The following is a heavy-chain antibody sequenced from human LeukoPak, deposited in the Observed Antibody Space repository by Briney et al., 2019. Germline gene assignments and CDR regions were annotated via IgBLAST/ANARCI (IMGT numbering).Heavy chain of an antibody. Sequence: ASETLCLTCAVYGGSLSGYYWSCIRQPPGKGLGWIGESNHSGSTNYNPSLKSRVTISVDTSKNQFSLKLSSVTAADTAVYYCARDHHPNFYSSRRFDYWGQGTLVTVSS. V-gene: IGHV4-34*01. J-gene: IGHJ4*02. CDR1: GGSLSGYY. CDR2: SNHSGST. CDR3: ARDHHPNFYSSRRFDY. D-gene: IGHD6-13*01.